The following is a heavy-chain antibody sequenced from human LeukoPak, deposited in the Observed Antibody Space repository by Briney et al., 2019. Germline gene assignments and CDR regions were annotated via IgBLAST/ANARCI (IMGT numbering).Heavy chain of an antibody. Sequence: SGTLSLTCAVSGGSISSSNWWSWVRQPPGKGLEWIGEIYHSGSTNYNPSLKSRVTISVDTSKNQFSLKLSSVTAADTAVYYCARGNGDYVEGLDYWGQGTLVTVSS. V-gene: IGHV4-4*02. CDR1: GGSISSSNW. CDR3: ARGNGDYVEGLDY. D-gene: IGHD4-17*01. CDR2: IYHSGST. J-gene: IGHJ4*02.